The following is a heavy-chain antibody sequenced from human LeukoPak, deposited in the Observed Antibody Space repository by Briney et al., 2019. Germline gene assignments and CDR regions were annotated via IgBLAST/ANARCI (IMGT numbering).Heavy chain of an antibody. J-gene: IGHJ6*03. D-gene: IGHD1-26*01. Sequence: PSETLSLTCTVSGGSISSGSYYWSWIRQPAGKGLEWIGRIYTSGSTNYNPSLKSRVTMSVGTSKNQFSLKLSSVTAADTAVYYCARRVGAPLYYMDVWGKGTTVTISS. CDR1: GGSISSGSYY. CDR2: IYTSGST. CDR3: ARRVGAPLYYMDV. V-gene: IGHV4-61*02.